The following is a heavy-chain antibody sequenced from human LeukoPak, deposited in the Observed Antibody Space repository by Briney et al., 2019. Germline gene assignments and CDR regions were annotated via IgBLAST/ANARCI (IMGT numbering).Heavy chain of an antibody. J-gene: IGHJ4*02. D-gene: IGHD2-21*02. CDR1: GGSISSSSYY. V-gene: IGHV4-39*01. CDR3: ARVTAIAKIFDY. CDR2: IHYSGST. Sequence: SETLSLTCTVSGGSISSSSYYWGWIRQPPGKGLEWIGSIHYSGSTYYNPSLKSRVTISVDTSKNQFSLKLSSVTAADTAVYYCARVTAIAKIFDYWGQGTLVTVSS.